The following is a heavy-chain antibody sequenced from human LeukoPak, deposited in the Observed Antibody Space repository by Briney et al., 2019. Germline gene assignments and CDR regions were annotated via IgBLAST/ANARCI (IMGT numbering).Heavy chain of an antibody. Sequence: KSSETLSLTCTVSGGSISSSSYYWGWIRQPPGKGLEWIGSIYYSGSTYYNPSLKSRVTISVDTSKNQFSLKLSSVTAADTAVYYCARHRIKYYYDSSGYSPNWFDPWGQGTLVTVSS. CDR1: GGSISSSSYY. V-gene: IGHV4-39*01. CDR3: ARHRIKYYYDSSGYSPNWFDP. J-gene: IGHJ5*02. CDR2: IYYSGST. D-gene: IGHD3-22*01.